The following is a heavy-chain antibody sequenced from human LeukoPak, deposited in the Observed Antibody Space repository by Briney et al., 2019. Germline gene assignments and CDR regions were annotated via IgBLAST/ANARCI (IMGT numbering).Heavy chain of an antibody. CDR2: IFGADSDT. CDR3: GRSGYSGYEFDY. V-gene: IGHV5-51*01. J-gene: IGHJ4*02. CDR1: GYSFTNYW. Sequence: GASLKISCRGFGYSFTNYWVGWVRQMPGKGLEWMGVIFGADSDTRYSPSFQGQVTISADKSISTAYLQWSSLKASDTAMYYCGRSGYSGYEFDYWGQGTLVTVSS. D-gene: IGHD5-12*01.